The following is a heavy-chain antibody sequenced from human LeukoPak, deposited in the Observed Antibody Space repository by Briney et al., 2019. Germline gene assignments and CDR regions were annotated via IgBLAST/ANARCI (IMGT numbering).Heavy chain of an antibody. CDR3: ASQLWFDY. D-gene: IGHD3-10*01. Sequence: SETLSLTCTVSGGSISSSTYYWGWIRQPPGKGLEWIGSVYYTGSTYYNPSLKSRITILLDTSKNQISLKLSSVTAADTAVYYCASQLWFDYWGQGTLVTVSS. V-gene: IGHV4-39*01. J-gene: IGHJ4*02. CDR1: GGSISSSTYY. CDR2: VYYTGST.